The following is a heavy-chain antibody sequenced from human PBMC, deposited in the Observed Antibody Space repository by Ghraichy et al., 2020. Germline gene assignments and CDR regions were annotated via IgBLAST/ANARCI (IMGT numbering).Heavy chain of an antibody. CDR1: GGSFSGYY. D-gene: IGHD4-17*01. CDR3: ARGCYGDYVDY. CDR2: INHSGST. V-gene: IGHV4-34*01. J-gene: IGHJ4*02. Sequence: SETLSLTCAVYGGSFSGYYWSWIRQPPGKGLEWIGEINHSGSTNYNPSLKSRVTISVDTSKNQFSLKLSSVTAADTAVYYCARGCYGDYVDYWGQGTLVTVSS.